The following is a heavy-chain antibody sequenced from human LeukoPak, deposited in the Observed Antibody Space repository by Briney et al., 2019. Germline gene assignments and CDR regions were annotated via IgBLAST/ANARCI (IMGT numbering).Heavy chain of an antibody. Sequence: GGSLRLSCAASGFTFSSYGMHWVRQAPGKGLEWVAVIWYDGSNKYHADSVKGRFTISRDNSKNTLYLQMNSLRAEDTAVYYCARDLGDGYNSYYYYGMDVWGQGTTVTVSS. J-gene: IGHJ6*02. D-gene: IGHD5-24*01. V-gene: IGHV3-33*01. CDR1: GFTFSSYG. CDR3: ARDLGDGYNSYYYYGMDV. CDR2: IWYDGSNK.